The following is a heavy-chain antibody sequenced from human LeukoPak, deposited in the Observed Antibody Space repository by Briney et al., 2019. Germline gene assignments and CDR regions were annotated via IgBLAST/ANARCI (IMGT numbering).Heavy chain of an antibody. CDR2: IWYDGSNK. CDR1: GFTLSHSG. CDR3: ARELNVDTAMAFDY. Sequence: GALRLSCAASGFTLSHSGMHWVRQAPGKGLEWVAVIWYDGSNKYYADSVKGRFTISRDNSKNTVYLQMNSLRAEDTAVYYCARELNVDTAMAFDYWGQGSLVTVSS. D-gene: IGHD5-18*01. V-gene: IGHV3-33*01. J-gene: IGHJ4*02.